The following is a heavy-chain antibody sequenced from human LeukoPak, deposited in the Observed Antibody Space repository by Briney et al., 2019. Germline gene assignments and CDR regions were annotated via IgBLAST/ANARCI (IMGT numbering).Heavy chain of an antibody. D-gene: IGHD3-10*01. J-gene: IGHJ5*02. CDR3: ARGSMVRGVISDNWFDP. V-gene: IGHV3-30*01. CDR2: ISYDGSNK. Sequence: GGSLRLSCEGSGFTFSSYAMHWVRQAPGKGLEWVAVISYDGSNKYYADSVKGRFTISRDNSKNTLYLQMNSLRAEDTAVYYCARGSMVRGVISDNWFDPWGQGTLDTVSS. CDR1: GFTFSSYA.